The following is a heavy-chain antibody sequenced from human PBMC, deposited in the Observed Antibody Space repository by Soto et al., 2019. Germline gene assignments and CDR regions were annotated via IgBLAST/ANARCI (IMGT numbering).Heavy chain of an antibody. CDR2: ISDDGSNK. CDR1: GFTFSSYA. J-gene: IGHJ4*02. V-gene: IGHV3-30-3*01. D-gene: IGHD6-13*01. CDR3: ARDRAAGAFDY. Sequence: GGSLRLSCAASGFTFSSYAMHWVRQAPGKGLEWVAVISDDGSNKYYADSVKGRFTTSRDNSKNTLYLQMNSLRAEDTAVYYCARDRAAGAFDYWGQGTLVTVSS.